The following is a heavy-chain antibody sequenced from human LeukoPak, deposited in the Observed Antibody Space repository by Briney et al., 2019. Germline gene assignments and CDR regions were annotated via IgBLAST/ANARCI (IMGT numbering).Heavy chain of an antibody. V-gene: IGHV3-30*02. J-gene: IGHJ4*02. CDR3: AKELTVGTTSKNLDY. CDR2: IRYDGSNE. Sequence: GGSLRLSCAASGFTFSDYGMHWVRQAPGKGLEWVALIRYDGSNEYYADSVKGRFTISRDSSKSTLYLQMNSPRAEDTAVYYCAKELTVGTTSKNLDYWGQGTLVTVSS. CDR1: GFTFSDYG. D-gene: IGHD1-26*01.